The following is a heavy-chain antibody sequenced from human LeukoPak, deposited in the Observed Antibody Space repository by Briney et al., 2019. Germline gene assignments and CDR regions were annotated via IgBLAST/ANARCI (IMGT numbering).Heavy chain of an antibody. V-gene: IGHV1-18*01. CDR2: ISAYNGNT. CDR1: GYTLTELS. J-gene: IGHJ4*02. CDR3: ARGQNYYDFWSGYYTPPFDY. D-gene: IGHD3-3*01. Sequence: ASVKVSCRVSGYTLTELSMHWVRQAPGKGLEWMGWISAYNGNTNYAQKLQGRVTMTTDTSTSTAYMELRSLRSDDTAVYYCARGQNYYDFWSGYYTPPFDYWGQGTLVTVSS.